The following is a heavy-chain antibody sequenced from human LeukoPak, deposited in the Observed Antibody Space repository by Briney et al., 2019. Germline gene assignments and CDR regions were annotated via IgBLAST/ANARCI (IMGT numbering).Heavy chain of an antibody. D-gene: IGHD3-10*01. J-gene: IGHJ4*02. CDR3: VKDGSGSYYTYYFDY. V-gene: IGHV3-33*06. CDR2: IWYDGSNK. Sequence: GRSLRLSCAASGFTFSSYGMHWVRQAPGKGLEWVAVIWYDGSNKYYADSVKGRFTISRDNSKNTLYLQMSSLRTEDTAVYYCVKDGSGSYYTYYFDYWGQGTLVTVSS. CDR1: GFTFSSYG.